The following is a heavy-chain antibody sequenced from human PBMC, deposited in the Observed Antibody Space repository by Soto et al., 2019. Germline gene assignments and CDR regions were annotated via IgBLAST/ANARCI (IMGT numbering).Heavy chain of an antibody. CDR1: GFTFSTYS. V-gene: IGHV3-21*01. Sequence: PGGSLRLSCVGSGFTFSTYSINWVRQAPGKGLEWVSSISSRSDIYYADSVKGRFTISRDNAKNSVSLQMNSLRAEDTAVYYCAREYNARPLAYGLDVWGQGTTVTVSS. J-gene: IGHJ6*02. CDR3: AREYNARPLAYGLDV. D-gene: IGHD1-20*01. CDR2: ISSRSDI.